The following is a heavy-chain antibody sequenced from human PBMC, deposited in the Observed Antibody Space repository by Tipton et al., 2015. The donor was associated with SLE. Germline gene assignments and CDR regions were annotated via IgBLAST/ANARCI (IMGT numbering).Heavy chain of an antibody. CDR3: ASIPQGYCDTFNCSPGMAV. CDR2: VSYIGST. CDR1: GGSISSYF. Sequence: TLSLTCTVSGGSISSYFWSWIRQPPGKGLEWIGYVSYIGSTHYDPSLMSRATMPVDTSKNQISLKLSSVTAADPAVYYCASIPQGYCDTFNCSPGMAVWGKGTTGTVSP. D-gene: IGHD2/OR15-2a*01. V-gene: IGHV4-59*01. J-gene: IGHJ6*04.